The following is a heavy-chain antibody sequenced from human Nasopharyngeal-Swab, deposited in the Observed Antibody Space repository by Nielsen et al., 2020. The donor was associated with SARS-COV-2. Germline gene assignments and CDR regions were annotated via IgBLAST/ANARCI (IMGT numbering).Heavy chain of an antibody. J-gene: IGHJ4*02. Sequence: WIRQPPGKGLEWIGNINYNGNTYQNPSLKSRLTISVDKSKNQSSLQLSSVTAADTAVYYCVRSSSWYYFDYWAQGTQVTVSS. CDR3: VRSSSWYYFDY. D-gene: IGHD6-13*01. CDR2: INYNGNT. V-gene: IGHV4-39*01.